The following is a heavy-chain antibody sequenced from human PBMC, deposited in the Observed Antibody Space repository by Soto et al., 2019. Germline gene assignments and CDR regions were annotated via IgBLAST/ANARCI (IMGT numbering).Heavy chain of an antibody. J-gene: IGHJ4*02. CDR3: ARDLNHYDIWTGRVGWDTALDY. D-gene: IGHD3-9*01. CDR1: GFTFSSYG. CDR2: IWYDGSNK. Sequence: QVQLVESGGGVVQPGRSLRLSCAASGFTFSSYGMHWVRQAPGKGLEWVAVIWYDGSNKYYADSVKGRFTISRDNSKNTLYLQMNRLRDEDTYVYYRARDLNHYDIWTGRVGWDTALDYWGQGTLVTVSS. V-gene: IGHV3-33*01.